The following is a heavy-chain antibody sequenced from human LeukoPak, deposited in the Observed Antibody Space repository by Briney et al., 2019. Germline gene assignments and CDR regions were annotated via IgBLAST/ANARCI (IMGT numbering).Heavy chain of an antibody. CDR3: ARVGYSSGWYVDY. CDR1: GGSIRSYY. CDR2: IYSSGST. D-gene: IGHD6-19*01. V-gene: IGHV4-4*08. J-gene: IGHJ4*02. Sequence: SEALSLTCTVSGGSIRSYYWSWIRQPPGKGLEWIGYIYSSGSTNYNPSLKSRVTISVDTSKNQFSLKLSSVTAADTAVYYCARVGYSSGWYVDYWGQGTLVTVSS.